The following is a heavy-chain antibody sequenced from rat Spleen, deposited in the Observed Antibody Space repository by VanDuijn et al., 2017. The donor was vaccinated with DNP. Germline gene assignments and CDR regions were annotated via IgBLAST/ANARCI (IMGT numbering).Heavy chain of an antibody. V-gene: IGHV2-27*01. D-gene: IGHD1-3*01. J-gene: IGHJ4*01. CDR1: GFSLTSYH. CDR3: ASTLVNYGTYGYYAMDA. CDR2: IQSGGNT. Sequence: QVQLKESGPGLVQPSQTLSLTCTVSGFSLTSYHVHWVRQPPGKGLEWMGRIQSGGNTDYNSALKSRLSISRDTSKSQVFLKMNSLQTEDTATYYCASTLVNYGTYGYYAMDAWGQGTSVTVSS.